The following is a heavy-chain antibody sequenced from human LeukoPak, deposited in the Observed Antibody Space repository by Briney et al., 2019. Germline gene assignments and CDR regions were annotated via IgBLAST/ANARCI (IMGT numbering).Heavy chain of an antibody. CDR3: ARYGIAAGFDY. V-gene: IGHV4-34*01. CDR2: INHSGST. CDR1: GGSFSGYY. Sequence: PSETLSLTCAVYGGSFSGYYWSWIRQPPGKGLEWIGEINHSGSTNYNPSLKSRVTISVDTSKNQFSLKLSSVTAADTAMYYCARYGIAAGFDYWGQGTLVTVSS. J-gene: IGHJ4*02. D-gene: IGHD6-13*01.